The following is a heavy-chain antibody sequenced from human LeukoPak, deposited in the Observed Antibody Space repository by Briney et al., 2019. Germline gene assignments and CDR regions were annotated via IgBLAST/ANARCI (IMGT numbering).Heavy chain of an antibody. CDR3: ARDEPYYYDSSGPIYFGY. Sequence: SETLSLTCTVSGGSISSYYWSWIRQPAGKGLEWIGRIYTSGSTNYNPSLKSRVTMSVDTSKNQFSLKLSSVTAADTAVYYCARDEPYYYDSSGPIYFGYWGQGTLVTVSS. CDR2: IYTSGST. J-gene: IGHJ4*02. CDR1: GGSISSYY. D-gene: IGHD3-22*01. V-gene: IGHV4-4*07.